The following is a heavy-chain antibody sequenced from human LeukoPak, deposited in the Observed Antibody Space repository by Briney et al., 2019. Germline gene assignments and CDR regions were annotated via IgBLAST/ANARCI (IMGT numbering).Heavy chain of an antibody. D-gene: IGHD1-20*01. J-gene: IGHJ6*02. CDR2: ISYDGSNK. V-gene: IGHV3-30*18. CDR1: GLTFSTYG. Sequence: GGSLRLSCPASGLTFSTYGMCWVRQAPGKGLEWVALISYDGSNKYYADSVKGGFTISRDNSKNTLYLQMNSRRAEDTALYYCAKDRITHDYNYGMDVWGQGTTVTVSS. CDR3: AKDRITHDYNYGMDV.